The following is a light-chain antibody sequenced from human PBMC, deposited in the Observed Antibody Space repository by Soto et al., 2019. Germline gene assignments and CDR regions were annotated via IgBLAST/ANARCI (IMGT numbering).Light chain of an antibody. Sequence: EIVLTQSPGTLSLSPGERATLSCRASQSVTSSCLAWYQQKPGQAPRLLISGASIRYTVIPDRFSGSESGTDFTLTITRLETEDIAVYYCQQYGSSPYTFGQGTKLEIK. CDR3: QQYGSSPYT. V-gene: IGKV3-20*01. CDR2: GAS. J-gene: IGKJ2*01. CDR1: QSVTSSC.